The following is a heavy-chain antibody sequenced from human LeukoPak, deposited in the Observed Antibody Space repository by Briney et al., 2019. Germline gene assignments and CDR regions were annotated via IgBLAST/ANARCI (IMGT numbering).Heavy chain of an antibody. D-gene: IGHD3-3*01. J-gene: IGHJ6*02. CDR2: IYYSGST. CDR3: ARAPPPLRFLEWLSPMDV. V-gene: IGHV4-31*03. Sequence: SQTLSLTCTVSGGSISSGGYYWSWIRQHPGKGLEWIGYIYYSGSTYYNPSLKSRVTISVDTSKNQFSLKLSSATAADTAVYYCARAPPPLRFLEWLSPMDVWGQGTTVTVSS. CDR1: GGSISSGGYY.